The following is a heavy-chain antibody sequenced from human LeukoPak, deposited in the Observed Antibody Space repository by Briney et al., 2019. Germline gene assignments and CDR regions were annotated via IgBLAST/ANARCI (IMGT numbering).Heavy chain of an antibody. CDR1: GGSFSGYY. CDR3: VIMAGY. V-gene: IGHV4-34*01. Sequence: KPSETLSLTCAVYGGSFSGYYWSWIRQPPGKGLEWIGEINHSGSTNYNPSLKSRVTISADTSKNQFSLKLTSVTAADTAVYCCVIMAGYWGQGTLVTVSS. CDR2: INHSGST. D-gene: IGHD3-10*01. J-gene: IGHJ4*02.